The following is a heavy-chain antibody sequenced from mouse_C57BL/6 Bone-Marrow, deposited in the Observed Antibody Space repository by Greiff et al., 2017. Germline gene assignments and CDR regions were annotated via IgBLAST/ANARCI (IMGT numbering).Heavy chain of an antibody. CDR3: ARGYYGFAY. V-gene: IGHV1-69*01. CDR2: IDPSDSYT. J-gene: IGHJ3*01. D-gene: IGHD1-1*01. Sequence: QVQLQQPGAELVMPGASVKLSCKASGYTFTSYWKHWVKQRPGQGLEWIGEIDPSDSYTNYNQKFKGKSTLTVDKSSSTAYMQLSSLTSEDSAVYYCARGYYGFAYWGQGTLVTVSA. CDR1: GYTFTSYW.